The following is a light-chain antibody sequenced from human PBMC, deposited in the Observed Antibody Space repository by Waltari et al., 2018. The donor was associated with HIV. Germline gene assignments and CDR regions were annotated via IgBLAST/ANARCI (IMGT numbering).Light chain of an antibody. Sequence: QSALTQPASVSGSLGQSVSISCTGTSGDIGKHNLVSWYLQRPVTVPKLLIFEVNKGPSGMSSRFFGSKSGNTASLKISGLQSDDEGVYYCCSCAGDKDCQISTYVFGTGTTVIV. CDR3: CSCAGDKDCQISTYV. V-gene: IGLV2-23*02. CDR1: SGDIGKHNL. J-gene: IGLJ1*01. CDR2: EVN.